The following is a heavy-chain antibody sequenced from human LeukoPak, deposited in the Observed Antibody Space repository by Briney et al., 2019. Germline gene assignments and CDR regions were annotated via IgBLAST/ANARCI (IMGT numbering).Heavy chain of an antibody. CDR3: ARRKNILRYFDWLSKVKNAFDI. V-gene: IGHV4-30-4*08. J-gene: IGHJ3*02. Sequence: LRLSCAASGFTVSSNYMSWVRQPPGKGLEWIGYIYYSGSTYYNPSLKSRVTISVDTSKNQFSLKLSSVTAADTAVYYCARRKNILRYFDWLSKVKNAFDIWGQGTMVTVSS. D-gene: IGHD3-9*01. CDR1: GFTVSSNY. CDR2: IYYSGST.